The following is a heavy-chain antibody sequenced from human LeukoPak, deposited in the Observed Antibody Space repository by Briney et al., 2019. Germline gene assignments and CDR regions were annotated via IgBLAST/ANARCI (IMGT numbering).Heavy chain of an antibody. Sequence: RASETLSLTCTVSGGSISSSSYYWGWIRQPPGKGLEWIGSIYYSGSTYYNPSLKSRVTISVDTSKNQFSLKLSSVTAADTAVYYCARVTPPAGSSGSHFDYWGQGTLVTVSS. V-gene: IGHV4-39*07. CDR3: ARVTPPAGSSGSHFDY. CDR2: IYYSGST. D-gene: IGHD6-19*01. J-gene: IGHJ4*02. CDR1: GGSISSSSYY.